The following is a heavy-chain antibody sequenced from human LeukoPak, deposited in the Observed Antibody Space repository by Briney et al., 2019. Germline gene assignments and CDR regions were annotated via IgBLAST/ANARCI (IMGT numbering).Heavy chain of an antibody. V-gene: IGHV3-43*02. CDR1: GFTFDDYA. CDR2: ISEDGGST. CDR3: AKYRYDYVWGSYRQYFDY. Sequence: GGSLRLSCAASGFTFDDYAMHWVRQAPGKGLEWVSLISEDGGSTYYADSVKGRFTISRDNSKNSLYLQMNSLRTEDTALYYCAKYRYDYVWGSYRQYFDYWGQGTLVTVSS. D-gene: IGHD3-16*02. J-gene: IGHJ4*02.